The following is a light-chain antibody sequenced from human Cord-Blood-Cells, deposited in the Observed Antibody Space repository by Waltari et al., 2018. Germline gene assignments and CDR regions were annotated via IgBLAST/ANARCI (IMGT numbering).Light chain of an antibody. V-gene: IGKV3-15*01. CDR2: GAS. Sequence: SVSPGERATLSCRASQSVSSNLAWYQQKPGQAPRLLIYGASTRATGIPARFSGSGSGTEFTLTISSLQSEDFAVYYCQQYNNWLTFGGGTKVEIK. CDR1: QSVSSN. CDR3: QQYNNWLT. J-gene: IGKJ4*01.